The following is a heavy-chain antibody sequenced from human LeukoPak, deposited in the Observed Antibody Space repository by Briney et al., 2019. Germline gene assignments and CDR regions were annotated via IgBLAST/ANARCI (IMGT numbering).Heavy chain of an antibody. D-gene: IGHD6-13*01. CDR1: GYTFTSYG. CDR3: ARDSAAADPYYFDY. CDR2: INPNSGGT. J-gene: IGHJ4*02. Sequence: ASVKVSCKASGYTFTSYGISWVRQAPGQGLEWMGWINPNSGGTNYAQKFQGRVTMTRDTSISTAYMELSRLRSDDTAVYYCARDSAAADPYYFDYWGQGTLVTVSS. V-gene: IGHV1-2*02.